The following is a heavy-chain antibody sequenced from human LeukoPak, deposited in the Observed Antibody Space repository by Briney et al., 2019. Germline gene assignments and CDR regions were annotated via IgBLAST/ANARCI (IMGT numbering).Heavy chain of an antibody. V-gene: IGHV1-69*13. CDR3: ARDGYYYYGMDV. J-gene: IGHJ6*02. Sequence: ASVKVSCKASGGTFSSYAISWVRQAPGQGLEWMGGIIPIFGTANYAQKFQGRVTITADESTSTAYMELSSLRSEDTAVYYCARDGYYYYGMDVWGQGTTVTVSS. CDR1: GGTFSSYA. CDR2: IIPIFGTA.